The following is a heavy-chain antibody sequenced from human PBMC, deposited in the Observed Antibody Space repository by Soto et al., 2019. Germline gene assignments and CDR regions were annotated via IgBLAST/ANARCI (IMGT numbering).Heavy chain of an antibody. CDR3: ARDADTTGHYSHFDL. J-gene: IGHJ4*02. D-gene: IGHD3-9*01. Sequence: QVQLVESGGGVVQPGGSLRLSCAASGFTFSYYGFHWVRQAPGKGLEWVAVMHTGGNEKYYVDSVKGRFTVSRDDSRNMVYLEMSGLRAEDTAEYFCARDADTTGHYSHFDLWGRGALLAVS. CDR2: MHTGGNEK. V-gene: IGHV3-33*08. CDR1: GFTFSYYG.